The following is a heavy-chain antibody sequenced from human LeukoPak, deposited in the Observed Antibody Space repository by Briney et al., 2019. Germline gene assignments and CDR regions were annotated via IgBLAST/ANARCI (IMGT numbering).Heavy chain of an antibody. CDR1: GFTFSTYW. J-gene: IGHJ6*02. CDR3: ARDRGRSARGYYGMDV. V-gene: IGHV3-7*01. D-gene: IGHD2-15*01. Sequence: GGSLRLSCAGSGFTFSTYWMTWVRQAPGKGLEWVANINQDGGEKYYVDSVKGRFTISRDNAKNSLYLQMNSLRAEDTAVYYCARDRGRSARGYYGMDVWGQGTAVAVSS. CDR2: INQDGGEK.